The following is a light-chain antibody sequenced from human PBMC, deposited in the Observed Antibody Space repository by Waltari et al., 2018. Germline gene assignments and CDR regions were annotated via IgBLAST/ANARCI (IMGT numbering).Light chain of an antibody. CDR2: KDS. V-gene: IGLV3-27*01. Sequence: SYELTQPSSVSVSPGQTARITCSGDILAKRYARWFQQKPGQAPVVVIYKDSERPSGIPERFSGSNSGTTVTVTISGAQVEDEADYYCYSAADNNRQVFGGGTKLTVL. J-gene: IGLJ3*02. CDR1: ILAKRY. CDR3: YSAADNNRQV.